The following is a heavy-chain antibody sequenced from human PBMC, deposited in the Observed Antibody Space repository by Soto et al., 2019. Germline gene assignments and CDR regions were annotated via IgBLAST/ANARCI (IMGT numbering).Heavy chain of an antibody. CDR2: ISNRGDT. Sequence: EVQLLESGGGLVQPGGSLRLSCTASGFIVSDTYVNWVRQAPGKGLEWVSVISNRGDTHYADSVRGRFSLSRDISDNTLHLQMNNLGVEDTAVYYCAREPRYCRGGSCSITGDAYDIWGQGTMVTVSS. J-gene: IGHJ3*02. V-gene: IGHV3-66*01. CDR3: AREPRYCRGGSCSITGDAYDI. CDR1: GFIVSDTY. D-gene: IGHD2-15*01.